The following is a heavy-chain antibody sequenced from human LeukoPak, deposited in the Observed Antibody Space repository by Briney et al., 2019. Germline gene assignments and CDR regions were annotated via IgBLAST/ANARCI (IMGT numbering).Heavy chain of an antibody. D-gene: IGHD4-17*01. CDR1: GFTFSNYG. CDR2: IWYDGSNK. J-gene: IGHJ4*02. V-gene: IGHV3-33*01. CDR3: ARQAEGDYVFDY. Sequence: PGRSLRLSCAASGFTFSNYGMHWVRQVPGKGLEWVAVIWYDGSNKYYADSVKGRFTISRDNSKNTLYLQMNSLRAEDTAVYYCARQAEGDYVFDYWGQGTLVTVSS.